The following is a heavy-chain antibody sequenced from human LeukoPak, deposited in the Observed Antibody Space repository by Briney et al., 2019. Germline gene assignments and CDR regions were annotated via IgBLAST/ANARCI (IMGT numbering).Heavy chain of an antibody. Sequence: GRSLRLSCAASGFTFINYGMHWARQPPGKGLEWVAVISYDGSEKYYADSVKGRFTIFGDNSKNTLYLQMNSLTTEDTAVYYCAKDPQLLEWFGELSYFEYWGQGTLVTVSS. J-gene: IGHJ4*02. CDR3: AKDPQLLEWFGELSYFEY. CDR2: ISYDGSEK. D-gene: IGHD3-10*01. CDR1: GFTFINYG. V-gene: IGHV3-30*18.